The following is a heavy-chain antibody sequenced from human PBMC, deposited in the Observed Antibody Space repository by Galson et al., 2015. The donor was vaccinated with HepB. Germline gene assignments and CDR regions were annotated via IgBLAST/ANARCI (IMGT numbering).Heavy chain of an antibody. CDR3: ANYKEMATILRANDAFDI. V-gene: IGHV3-23*01. J-gene: IGHJ3*02. D-gene: IGHD5-24*01. Sequence: SLRLSCAASGFTFSSYAMSWVRQAPGKGLEWVSAISGSGGSTYYADSVKGRFTISRDNSKNTLYLQMNSLRAEDTAVYYCANYKEMATILRANDAFDIWGQGTMVTVSS. CDR1: GFTFSSYA. CDR2: ISGSGGST.